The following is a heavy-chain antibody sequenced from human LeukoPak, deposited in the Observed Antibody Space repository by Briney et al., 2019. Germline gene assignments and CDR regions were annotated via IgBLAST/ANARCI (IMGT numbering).Heavy chain of an antibody. D-gene: IGHD3-3*01. CDR3: AKVWSRYYFDY. V-gene: IGHV3-23*01. Sequence: GGSLRLSCAASGFTFSYYAMNWVRQAPGRGLEWVSRISGSDGSTDYADSVRGRFTISRDNSKNTLYLQMNSLRAEDTAVYYCAKVWSRYYFDYWGQGTLVTVSS. J-gene: IGHJ4*02. CDR2: ISGSDGST. CDR1: GFTFSYYA.